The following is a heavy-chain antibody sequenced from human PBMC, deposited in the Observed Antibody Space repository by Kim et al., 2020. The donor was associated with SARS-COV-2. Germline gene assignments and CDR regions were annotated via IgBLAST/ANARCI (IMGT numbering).Heavy chain of an antibody. Sequence: GGSLRLSCAASGFTFSSYYMHWVRQATGKGLEWVSAIGTAGDTYYPGSVKGRFTISRENAKNSLYLQMNSLRAGDTAVYYCARVGYYYDSSGYPSYWYFDLWGRGTLVTVSS. V-gene: IGHV3-13*01. CDR1: GFTFSSYY. D-gene: IGHD3-22*01. CDR3: ARVGYYYDSSGYPSYWYFDL. J-gene: IGHJ2*01. CDR2: IGTAGDT.